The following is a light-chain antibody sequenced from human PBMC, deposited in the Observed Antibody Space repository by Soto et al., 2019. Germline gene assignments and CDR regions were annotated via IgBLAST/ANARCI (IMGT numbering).Light chain of an antibody. Sequence: DIQMPQPPSTLSASVGDRVTITCRASQSITSWLAWYQQKPGKAPKLLIYAASSLESGVPSRFSGSGSGTEFTLTISSLQPDDFAAYDCQQYNSYYTFGQGTKLDIK. CDR2: AAS. V-gene: IGKV1-5*01. J-gene: IGKJ2*01. CDR1: QSITSW. CDR3: QQYNSYYT.